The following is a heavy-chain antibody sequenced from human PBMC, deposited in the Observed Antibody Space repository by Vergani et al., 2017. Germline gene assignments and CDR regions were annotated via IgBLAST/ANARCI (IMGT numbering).Heavy chain of an antibody. D-gene: IGHD3-22*01. CDR2: ISWNSGSI. CDR3: AKDLNYDRSGYEGA. J-gene: IGHJ4*02. Sequence: EVQLVESGGGLVQPGRSLRLSCAASGFTFDDYAMHWVRQAPGKGLEWVSGISWNSGSIGYADSVKGRFTISRDNAKNSLYLQMNSLRAEDTALYYCAKDLNYDRSGYEGAGGQGTLVTVSS. V-gene: IGHV3-9*01. CDR1: GFTFDDYA.